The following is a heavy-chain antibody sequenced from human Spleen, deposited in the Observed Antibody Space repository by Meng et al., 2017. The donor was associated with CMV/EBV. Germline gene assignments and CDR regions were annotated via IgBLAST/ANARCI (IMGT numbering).Heavy chain of an antibody. Sequence: CGVSGGPIRVRFYWWNCVRQVPGKELEWIGEIYHGGNTNYNPSLTSRVTISIDRSNNQFSLKLNSVTAADTAIYYCARGQLALGFEYWGQGILVTVSS. CDR1: GGPIRVRFYW. CDR3: ARGQLALGFEY. CDR2: IYHGGNT. D-gene: IGHD6-13*01. V-gene: IGHV4/OR15-8*02. J-gene: IGHJ4*02.